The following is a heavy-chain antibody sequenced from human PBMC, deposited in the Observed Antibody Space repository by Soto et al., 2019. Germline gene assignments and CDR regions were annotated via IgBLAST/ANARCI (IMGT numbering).Heavy chain of an antibody. CDR3: ARIGYDFWSGYSGY. CDR2: ISSSSSYI. J-gene: IGHJ4*02. D-gene: IGHD3-3*01. CDR1: GFTFSSYS. Sequence: EVQLVESGGGLVKPGGSLRLSCAASGFTFSSYSMNWVRHAPGKGLEWVSSISSSSSYIYYADSVKGRFTISRDNAKNSLYLQMNSLRAEDTAVYYCARIGYDFWSGYSGYWGQGTLVTVSS. V-gene: IGHV3-21*01.